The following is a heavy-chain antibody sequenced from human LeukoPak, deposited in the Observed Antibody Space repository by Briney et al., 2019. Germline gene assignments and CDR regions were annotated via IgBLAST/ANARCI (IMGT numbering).Heavy chain of an antibody. V-gene: IGHV3-21*01. CDR1: GFTFSSYS. Sequence: PGGSLRLSCAASGFTFSSYSMNWVRQAPGKGLEWVSSISSSSSYIYYADSVKGRFTISRDNAKNTLYLQMNTLRAEDTAVYYCVRVPPPIGGGYYYYGIDVWGQGTTVTVSS. J-gene: IGHJ6*02. D-gene: IGHD1-26*01. CDR2: ISSSSSYI. CDR3: VRVPPPIGGGYYYYGIDV.